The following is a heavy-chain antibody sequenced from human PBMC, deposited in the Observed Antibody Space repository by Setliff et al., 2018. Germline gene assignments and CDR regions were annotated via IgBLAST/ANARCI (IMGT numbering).Heavy chain of an antibody. CDR3: AGLGFDVLVPGTMSTPTSYFYFMDV. Sequence: GGSLRLSCAASGFTFSNYSMNWVRQAPGKGLEWVSFLSSGGTYMYYADSVKGRFTISRDNAENSLSLQMNSLRAEDTAVYYCAGLGFDVLVPGTMSTPTSYFYFMDVWGKGTTVTVSS. V-gene: IGHV3-21*01. J-gene: IGHJ6*03. CDR2: LSSGGTYM. D-gene: IGHD2-2*01. CDR1: GFTFSNYS.